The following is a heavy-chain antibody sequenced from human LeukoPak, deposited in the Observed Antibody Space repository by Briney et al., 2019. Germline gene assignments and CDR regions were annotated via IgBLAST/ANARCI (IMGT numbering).Heavy chain of an antibody. J-gene: IGHJ6*03. Sequence: SETLSLTCTVSCGSISSYYWSWIRQPPGKGLAWIGYIYYSGSTNYNPSLKSRISISVDTSKNQFSLKLSSVTAADTAVYYCARTTEGGYTYNYFYYYYMDVWGKGTTVTISS. CDR2: IYYSGST. CDR1: CGSISSYY. CDR3: ARTTEGGYTYNYFYYYYMDV. V-gene: IGHV4-59*01. D-gene: IGHD5-18*01.